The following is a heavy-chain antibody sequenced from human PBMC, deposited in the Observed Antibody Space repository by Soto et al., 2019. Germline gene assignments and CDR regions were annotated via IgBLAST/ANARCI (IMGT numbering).Heavy chain of an antibody. CDR2: ISYDGSNK. V-gene: IGHV3-30-3*01. J-gene: IGHJ4*02. D-gene: IGHD3-3*02. CDR3: ISLAFS. CDR1: GFTFSSYA. Sequence: GGSLRLSCAASGFTFSSYAMHWVRQAPGKGLEWVAVISYDGSNKYYADSVKGRFTISRDNAKDTLYLQMDSLRAEDTGVYYCISLAFSWGRGTLVTVSS.